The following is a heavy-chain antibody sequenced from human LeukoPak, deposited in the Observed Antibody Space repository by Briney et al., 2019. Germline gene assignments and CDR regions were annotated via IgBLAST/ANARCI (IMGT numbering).Heavy chain of an antibody. Sequence: ASVRVSCKASGYTFTGYYMHWVRQAPGQGLEWMGWINPNTGDTHYAQKFQGRVTLTRDTSITTVYMELSRLRSDDTAVYYCASLPRYSSTSIDYWGQGTLVTVSS. CDR1: GYTFTGYY. J-gene: IGHJ4*02. CDR2: INPNTGDT. D-gene: IGHD6-13*01. CDR3: ASLPRYSSTSIDY. V-gene: IGHV1-2*02.